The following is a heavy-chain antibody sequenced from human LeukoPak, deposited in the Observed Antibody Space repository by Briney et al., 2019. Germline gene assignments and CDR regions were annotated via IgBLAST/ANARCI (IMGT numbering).Heavy chain of an antibody. J-gene: IGHJ4*02. CDR3: ARSGETYRDFDY. Sequence: SETLSLTCAVYGGSFSGYYWSWIRLPPGKGLEWIGEINHSGSTNYNPSLKSRVTISVDMSKNQFSLKLSSVTAADTAVYYCARSGETYRDFDYWGQGTLVTVSS. CDR1: GGSFSGYY. V-gene: IGHV4-34*01. D-gene: IGHD4-17*01. CDR2: INHSGST.